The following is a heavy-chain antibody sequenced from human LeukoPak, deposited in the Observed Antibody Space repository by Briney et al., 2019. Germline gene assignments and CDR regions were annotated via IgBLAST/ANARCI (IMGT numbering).Heavy chain of an antibody. D-gene: IGHD2-15*01. Sequence: GGSLRLSCAASGFTFSGNAMSWVRQAPGKGLEWVSAISGSGDTTYYADSAKGRFTISRDNSKNMLYLQMNSLRAEDTAVYYCAKDGRYCSGGSCYFEYWGQGTLVTVSS. CDR3: AKDGRYCSGGSCYFEY. CDR1: GFTFSGNA. V-gene: IGHV3-23*01. J-gene: IGHJ4*02. CDR2: ISGSGDTT.